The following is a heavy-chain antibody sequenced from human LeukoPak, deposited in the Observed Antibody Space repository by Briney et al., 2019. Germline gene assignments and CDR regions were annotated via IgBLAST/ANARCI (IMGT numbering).Heavy chain of an antibody. V-gene: IGHV4-59*01. Sequence: SETLSLTCTVSGGSISSYYWSWIRQPPGKGLEWIGYIYNSGSTNYNPSLKSRVTISVDTSKNQFSLKLSSVTAADTAVYYCAREGGSAYYYDSSGYPTAPHAFDIWGQGTMVTVSS. D-gene: IGHD3-22*01. CDR3: AREGGSAYYYDSSGYPTAPHAFDI. CDR1: GGSISSYY. CDR2: IYNSGST. J-gene: IGHJ3*02.